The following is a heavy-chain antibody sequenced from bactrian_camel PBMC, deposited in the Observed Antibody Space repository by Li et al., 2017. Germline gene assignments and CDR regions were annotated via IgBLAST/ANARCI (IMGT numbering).Heavy chain of an antibody. CDR3: AAATYVRYKCSSYEYNY. CDR2: FYPHSEGT. J-gene: IGHJ4*01. Sequence: HVQLVESGGGLVQPGGSLRLSCAVSGFTRDPACMAWFRQAPGKEREGVAYFYPHSEGTEYAASVKGRFTISKDNAKNTLYLQMNSLKPDDTAMYYCAAATYVRYKCSSYEYNYWGQGTQVTVS. V-gene: IGHV3S1*01. D-gene: IGHD4*01. CDR1: GFTRDPAC.